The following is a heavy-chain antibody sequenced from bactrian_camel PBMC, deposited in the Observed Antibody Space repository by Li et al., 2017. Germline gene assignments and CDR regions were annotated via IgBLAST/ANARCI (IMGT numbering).Heavy chain of an antibody. Sequence: HVQLVESGGGSVQAGGSLSLSCAGSLFREHWYCVGWFRQAPGKEREGVAVIDSQGISSYANSVKGRFTSSLDDAKNTLYLQMNSLEPEDTAMYYCAAFPLFWLGSRCSIATMRTAGLSHQGVGHWGQGTQVTVS. V-gene: IGHV3S63*01. J-gene: IGHJ6*01. D-gene: IGHD4*01. CDR3: AAFPLFWLGSRCSIATMRTAGLSHQGVGH. CDR1: LFREHWYC. CDR2: VIDSQGIS.